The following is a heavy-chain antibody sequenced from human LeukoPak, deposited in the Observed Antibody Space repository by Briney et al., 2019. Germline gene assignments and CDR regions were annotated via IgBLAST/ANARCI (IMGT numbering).Heavy chain of an antibody. V-gene: IGHV5-51*01. J-gene: IGHJ4*02. D-gene: IGHD3-10*01. CDR2: MYPGDSDT. Sequence: GESLKISCKGSGYSFTNYWIGWVRQMPGKGLEWMGIMYPGDSDTRYSPSFQSQVTISADKSVSTTYLQWSSLKASDTAMYYCAASTYGSGSYVGFDSWGQGTLVSVSS. CDR3: AASTYGSGSYVGFDS. CDR1: GYSFTNYW.